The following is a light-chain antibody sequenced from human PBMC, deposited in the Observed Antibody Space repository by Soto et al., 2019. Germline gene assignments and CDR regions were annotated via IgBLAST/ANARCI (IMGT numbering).Light chain of an antibody. CDR2: AAS. Sequence: DIQMTQSPSSLSASVGDRVTITCRASQSISSYLNWYQQKPGKAPKLLIYAASSLPSGVPSRFSGSGSGTDFTLTISSLQHEDFATYYCQQSYSTPRTFGQGTKVEIK. CDR3: QQSYSTPRT. CDR1: QSISSY. J-gene: IGKJ1*01. V-gene: IGKV1-39*01.